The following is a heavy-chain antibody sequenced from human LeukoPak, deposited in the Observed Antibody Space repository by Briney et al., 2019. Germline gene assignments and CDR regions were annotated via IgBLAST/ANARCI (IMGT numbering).Heavy chain of an antibody. V-gene: IGHV3-7*01. CDR2: IKQDESEK. CDR3: ARVASSGWSFDY. Sequence: PGGSLRLSCAASGFTFSSYWMTWVRQAPGKGLEWVANIKQDESEKYYVDSVKGRFTISRDNAKNSLYLQMDSLRAEDTAVYYCARVASSGWSFDYWGQGTLVTVSS. D-gene: IGHD6-19*01. J-gene: IGHJ4*02. CDR1: GFTFSSYW.